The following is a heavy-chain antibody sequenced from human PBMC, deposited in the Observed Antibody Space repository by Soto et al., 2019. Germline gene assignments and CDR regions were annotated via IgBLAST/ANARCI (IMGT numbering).Heavy chain of an antibody. Sequence: SETLSLTCAVYGGSFSGYYWSWIRQPPGKGLEWIGEINHSGSTNYNPSLKSRVTISVDTSKNQFSLKLSSVTAADTAVYYCARVCQYYYGSGSYPGWFDPWGQGTLVTVSS. CDR2: INHSGST. CDR3: ARVCQYYYGSGSYPGWFDP. D-gene: IGHD3-10*01. CDR1: GGSFSGYY. V-gene: IGHV4-34*01. J-gene: IGHJ5*02.